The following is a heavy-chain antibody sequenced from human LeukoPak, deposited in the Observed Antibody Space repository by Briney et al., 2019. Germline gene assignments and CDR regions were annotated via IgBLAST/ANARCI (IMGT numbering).Heavy chain of an antibody. CDR1: GYTFTSYG. V-gene: IGHV1-18*01. Sequence: GASVKVSCKASGYTFTSYGISWVRQAPGQGLEWMGWISAYNGNTNYAQKLQGRVTMTTDTSTSTAYMELRGLRSDDTAVYYCARDGLVATPYGMDVWGQGTTVTVSS. J-gene: IGHJ6*02. CDR2: ISAYNGNT. CDR3: ARDGLVATPYGMDV. D-gene: IGHD5-12*01.